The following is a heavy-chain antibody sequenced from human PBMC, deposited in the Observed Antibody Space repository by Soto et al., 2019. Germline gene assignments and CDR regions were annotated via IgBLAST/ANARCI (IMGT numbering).Heavy chain of an antibody. J-gene: IGHJ4*02. D-gene: IGHD2-15*01. CDR2: IIPIFGTA. V-gene: IGHV1-69*01. CDR1: GGTFSGYA. Sequence: QVQLVQSGAEVKKPGSSVKVSCKASGGTFSGYAISWVRQAPGQGLEWMGGIIPIFGTANYAQKFQGRVTITADESTSTAYMELSSLRSEDTAVYYCARGSHTVTVVNPPTIDFDYWGQGTLVTVSS. CDR3: ARGSHTVTVVNPPTIDFDY.